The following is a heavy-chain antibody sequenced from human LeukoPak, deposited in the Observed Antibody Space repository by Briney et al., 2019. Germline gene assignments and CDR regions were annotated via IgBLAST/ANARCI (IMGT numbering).Heavy chain of an antibody. Sequence: GASVEVSCKASGYTFTSYDINWVRQATGQGLEWMGWMNPNSGNTGYAQKFQGRVTMTRNTSISTAYMELSSLRSEDTAVYYCARVPTHAPLYYYMDVWGKGTTVTVSS. CDR3: ARVPTHAPLYYYMDV. CDR2: MNPNSGNT. V-gene: IGHV1-8*01. J-gene: IGHJ6*03. CDR1: GYTFTSYD.